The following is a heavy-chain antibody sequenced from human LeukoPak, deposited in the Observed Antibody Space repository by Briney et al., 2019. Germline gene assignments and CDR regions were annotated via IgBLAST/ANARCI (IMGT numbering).Heavy chain of an antibody. D-gene: IGHD6-13*01. J-gene: IGHJ6*03. CDR2: IKQDGSEK. Sequence: GGSLRLSCAASGFTFSNYWMNWVRQAPGKGLEWVANIKQDGSEKYYVDSVKGRFTVSRDNTKNSLYLQMNSLRAEDTAVYYCARGGYSSSWYVGYYYYYYMDVWGKGTTVTVSS. CDR1: GFTFSNYW. CDR3: ARGGYSSSWYVGYYYYYYMDV. V-gene: IGHV3-7*01.